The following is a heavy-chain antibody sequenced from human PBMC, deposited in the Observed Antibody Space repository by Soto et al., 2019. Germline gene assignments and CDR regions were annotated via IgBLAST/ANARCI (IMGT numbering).Heavy chain of an antibody. CDR3: TKSSGGSSSVGMDY. CDR2: ITRDGYNK. V-gene: IGHV3-30*04. Sequence: GGSLRLSCAVSGFILKNYALIGARQVPGKGLEWVASITRDGYNKYYADSVKGRFTISRDNSKNTLSLQMTALRVEDSSVYYCTKSSGGSSSVGMDYWGPGTLVTVSS. CDR1: GFILKNYA. D-gene: IGHD6-6*01. J-gene: IGHJ4*02.